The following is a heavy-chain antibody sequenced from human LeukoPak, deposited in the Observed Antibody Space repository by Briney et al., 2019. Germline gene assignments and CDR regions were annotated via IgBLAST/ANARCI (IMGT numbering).Heavy chain of an antibody. V-gene: IGHV4-4*07. CDR1: GGSISSYY. D-gene: IGHD4-4*01. CDR3: ARGSGYSNYLNWFDP. J-gene: IGHJ5*02. Sequence: SETLSLTCTVSGGSISSYYWSWIRQPAGKGLEWIGRIYTSGSTNYNPSLKSRVTISVDTSKNQFSLKLSSVTAADTAVYYCARGSGYSNYLNWFDPWGQGTLVTVSS. CDR2: IYTSGST.